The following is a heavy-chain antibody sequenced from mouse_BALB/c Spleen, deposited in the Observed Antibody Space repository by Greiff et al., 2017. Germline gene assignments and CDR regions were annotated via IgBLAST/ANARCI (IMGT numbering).Heavy chain of an antibody. CDR2: IDPANGNT. CDR1: GFNIKDTY. Sequence: VQLKQSGAELVKPGASVKLSCTASGFNIKDTYMHWVKQRPEQGLEWIGRIDPANGNTKYDPKFQGKATITADTSSNTAYLQLSSLTSEDTAVYYCAREYDYDGAMDYWGQGTSVTVSS. V-gene: IGHV14-3*02. CDR3: AREYDYDGAMDY. D-gene: IGHD2-4*01. J-gene: IGHJ4*01.